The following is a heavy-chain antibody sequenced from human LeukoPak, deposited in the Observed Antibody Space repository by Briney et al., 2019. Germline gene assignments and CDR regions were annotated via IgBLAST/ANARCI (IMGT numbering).Heavy chain of an antibody. CDR3: AKDSLADIDY. V-gene: IGHV3-30*02. CDR2: IRKDGSIK. CDR1: GFILSTYG. Sequence: PGGSLRLSCAAPGFILSTYGMYWVPQAPGKGLERVVFIRKDGSIKTYADSVKGRSTISRDNSKNTLYLQMNSLRAEDTAVYYCAKDSLADIDYWGQGTLVTVSS. J-gene: IGHJ4*02. D-gene: IGHD3-16*01.